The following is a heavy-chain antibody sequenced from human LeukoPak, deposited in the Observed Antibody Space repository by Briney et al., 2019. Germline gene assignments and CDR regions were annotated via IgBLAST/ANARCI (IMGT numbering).Heavy chain of an antibody. CDR2: ISYDGSNK. CDR3: ARGLRYFDWLGLDY. J-gene: IGHJ4*02. V-gene: IGHV3-30-3*01. Sequence: GGSLRLSCAASGFTFSSYAMHWVRQAPGKGLEWVAVISYDGSNKYYADSVKGRFTISRDNSKNTLYLQMNSLRAEDTAVYYCARGLRYFDWLGLDYWGQGTLVTVSS. CDR1: GFTFSSYA. D-gene: IGHD3-9*01.